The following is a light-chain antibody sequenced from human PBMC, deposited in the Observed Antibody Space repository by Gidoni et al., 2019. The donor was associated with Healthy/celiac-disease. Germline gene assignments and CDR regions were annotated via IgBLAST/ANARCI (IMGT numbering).Light chain of an antibody. Sequence: SYELTQPPSVSVSPGQTARITCSGDALPKQYAYWYQQKPGQAPVLVIYKASERPSGIPERFSGSSSGTTVTLTISGVQAEDEADYYCQSADSSGTYYVVFGGGTKLTVL. CDR1: ALPKQY. CDR3: QSADSSGTYYVV. J-gene: IGLJ2*01. V-gene: IGLV3-25*03. CDR2: KAS.